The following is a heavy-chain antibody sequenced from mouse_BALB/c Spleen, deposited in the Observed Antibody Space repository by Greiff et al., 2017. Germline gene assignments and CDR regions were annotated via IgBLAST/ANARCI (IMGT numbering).Heavy chain of an antibody. V-gene: IGHV1-7*01. CDR3: ARSRGYDPHFDY. Sequence: VKLMESGAELAKPGASVKMSCKASGYTFTSYWMHWVKQRPGQGLEWIGYINPSTGYTEYNQKFKDKATLTADKSSSTAYMQLSSLTSEDSAVYYCARSRGYDPHFDYWGQGTTLTVSS. J-gene: IGHJ2*01. CDR2: INPSTGYT. CDR1: GYTFTSYW. D-gene: IGHD2-3*01.